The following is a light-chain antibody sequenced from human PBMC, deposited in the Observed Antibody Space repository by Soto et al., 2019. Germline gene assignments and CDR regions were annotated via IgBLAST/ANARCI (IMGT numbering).Light chain of an antibody. Sequence: MRLTQSKSFLSASVGGRVTITCRASQGIRNYLAWYQQKPGRAPKLLMYIASILETGVPSRFSGSGSGTDFTFTFSSLQPEDAATYYCQQYDNLPLTFGGGTKVDIK. CDR2: IAS. CDR1: QGIRNY. V-gene: IGKV1-33*01. CDR3: QQYDNLPLT. J-gene: IGKJ4*01.